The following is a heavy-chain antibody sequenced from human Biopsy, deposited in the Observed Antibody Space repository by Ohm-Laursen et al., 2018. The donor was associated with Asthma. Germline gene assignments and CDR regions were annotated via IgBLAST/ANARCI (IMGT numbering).Heavy chain of an antibody. CDR1: GFTSSSYG. V-gene: IGHV3-30*03. J-gene: IGHJ4*02. Sequence: TLSLTCAASGFTSSSYGMHWVRQAPGKGLEWVAVISYDGSNKYYADSVKGRFTISRDNSKNTLYLQMNSLRAEDTAVYYCASQSSGPDFWSGYYYFDYWGQGTLVTVSS. CDR2: ISYDGSNK. CDR3: ASQSSGPDFWSGYYYFDY. D-gene: IGHD3-3*01.